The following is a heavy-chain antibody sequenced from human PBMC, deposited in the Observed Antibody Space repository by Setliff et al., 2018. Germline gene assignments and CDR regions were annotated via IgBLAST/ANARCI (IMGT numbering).Heavy chain of an antibody. CDR2: IYYSGST. CDR3: ARHKSNGSGSYPSLYMDV. Sequence: SETLSLTCRVSGGSISSGNYYWGLIRQPPGKGLGWVATIYYSGSTYSNPSLKSRLIISVDAPDNQFSVKLSSVTAADTAVYYCARHKSNGSGSYPSLYMDVWGKGIMVTDSS. D-gene: IGHD3-10*01. V-gene: IGHV4-39*01. CDR1: GGSISSGNYY. J-gene: IGHJ6*03.